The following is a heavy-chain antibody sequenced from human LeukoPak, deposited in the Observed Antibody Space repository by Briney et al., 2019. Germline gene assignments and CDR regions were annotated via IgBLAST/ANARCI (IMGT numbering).Heavy chain of an antibody. V-gene: IGHV3-7*03. J-gene: IGHJ3*02. D-gene: IGHD1-14*01. CDR1: GFTFNSYW. Sequence: GGSLRLSCAASGFTFNSYWMSWVRQAPGKGLEWVANIKQDGSEKYYVDSVKGRFTISRDNAKTSLYLQMNSLRAEDTAVYYCARDVLAAGATGTFDIWGQGTMVTVSS. CDR3: ARDVLAAGATGTFDI. CDR2: IKQDGSEK.